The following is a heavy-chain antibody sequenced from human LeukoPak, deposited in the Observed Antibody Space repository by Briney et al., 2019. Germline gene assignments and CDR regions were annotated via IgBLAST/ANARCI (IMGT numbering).Heavy chain of an antibody. Sequence: SETLSLTCAVYGGSFSGYYWSWIRQPPGKGLEWIGEINHSGSTNYNPSLKSRVTISVDTPKNQFSLKLSSVTAADTALYYCASLYCSSTSCYLFHWGQGTLVTVSS. CDR3: ASLYCSSTSCYLFH. J-gene: IGHJ4*02. CDR1: GGSFSGYY. D-gene: IGHD2-2*01. CDR2: INHSGST. V-gene: IGHV4-34*01.